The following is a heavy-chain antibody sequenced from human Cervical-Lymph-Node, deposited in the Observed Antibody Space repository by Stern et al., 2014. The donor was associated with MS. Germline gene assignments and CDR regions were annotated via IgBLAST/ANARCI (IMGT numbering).Heavy chain of an antibody. J-gene: IGHJ4*02. Sequence: VQLVQSGPGLVKPSGTLSLTCAVSGGSISSSNWWSWVRQPPGKGLEWIGEIYHSGSTNYNPSLKSRVTISVDKSKNQFSLKLSSGTAADTAVYYCARAVMATIKHFDYWGQGTLVTVSA. CDR2: IYHSGST. V-gene: IGHV4-4*02. CDR1: GGSISSSNW. CDR3: ARAVMATIKHFDY. D-gene: IGHD5-24*01.